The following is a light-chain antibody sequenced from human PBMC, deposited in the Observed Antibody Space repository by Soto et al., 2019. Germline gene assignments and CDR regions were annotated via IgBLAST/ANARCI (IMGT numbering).Light chain of an antibody. V-gene: IGLV1-44*01. J-gene: IGLJ3*02. CDR1: SSNIGSNT. CDR2: SND. Sequence: QSALTQPPSASGTPGQRVTISCSGRSSNIGSNTVNGYQQLPGTAPKLLIYSNDQRPSGVPDRCSGSKSGTSASLAISGLQSEDEADYYCAAWDDSLNGPVFGGGTQLTVL. CDR3: AAWDDSLNGPV.